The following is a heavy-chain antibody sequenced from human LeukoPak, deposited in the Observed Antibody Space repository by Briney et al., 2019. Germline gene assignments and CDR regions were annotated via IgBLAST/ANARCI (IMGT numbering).Heavy chain of an antibody. Sequence: GGSLRLSCAATGFTFDRYAMNWVRQAPGKGLEWVSYISSSSSTIYYADSVKGRFTISRDNGKNSLYLQLNSLGAEDTAVYYCASQLGDASDIWGQGTMVTVSS. CDR2: ISSSSSTI. CDR3: ASQLGDASDI. V-gene: IGHV3-48*01. D-gene: IGHD6-13*01. J-gene: IGHJ3*02. CDR1: GFTFDRYA.